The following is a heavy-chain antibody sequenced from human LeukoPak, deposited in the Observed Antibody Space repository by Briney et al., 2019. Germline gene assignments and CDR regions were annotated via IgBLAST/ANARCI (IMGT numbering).Heavy chain of an antibody. V-gene: IGHV4-59*01. CDR3: ARASVGATAWFDP. CDR2: IYYSGST. D-gene: IGHD1-26*01. J-gene: IGHJ5*02. CDR1: GGSISSYY. Sequence: SETLSLTCTVSGGSISSYYWSWIRQPPGKGLEWIGYIYYSGSTNYNPSLKSRVTISVDTSKNQFSLKLSSVTAADTAVYYCARASVGATAWFDPWGQGNLVTVSS.